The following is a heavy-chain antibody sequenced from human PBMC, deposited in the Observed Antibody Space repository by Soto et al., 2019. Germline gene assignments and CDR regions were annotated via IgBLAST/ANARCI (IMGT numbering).Heavy chain of an antibody. V-gene: IGHV3-30*18. Sequence: XXSLRLSCAASGFTFSSYGMHWVLQAPGKGLEWVAVISYDGSNKYYADSVKGRFTISRDNSKNTLYLQMNSLRAEETAVYYCANSRLGELSLNNDAFDIWGQGTMVTVSS. D-gene: IGHD3-16*02. CDR3: ANSRLGELSLNNDAFDI. CDR1: GFTFSSYG. CDR2: ISYDGSNK. J-gene: IGHJ3*02.